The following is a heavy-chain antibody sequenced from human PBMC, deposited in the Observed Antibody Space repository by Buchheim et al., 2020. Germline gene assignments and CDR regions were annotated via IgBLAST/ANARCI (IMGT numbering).Heavy chain of an antibody. V-gene: IGHV3-30*18. J-gene: IGHJ4*02. CDR1: GFTISSYG. CDR2: ISYDGSNK. Sequence: QVQLVESGGGVVQPGRSLRLSCAVSGFTISSYGMHWVRQAPGKGLEWVAVISYDGSNKYYADSVKGRFTISRDSSKNTLYLQMNSLRAEDTALYYCAKLPRGDLFDFWGQGTL. D-gene: IGHD3-3*01. CDR3: AKLPRGDLFDF.